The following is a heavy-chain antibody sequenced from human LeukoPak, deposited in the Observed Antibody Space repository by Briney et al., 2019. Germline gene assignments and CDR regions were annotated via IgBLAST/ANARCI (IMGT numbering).Heavy chain of an antibody. CDR1: GGSISSGDYY. CDR3: ASSPIESYDSSGYYFY. J-gene: IGHJ4*02. V-gene: IGHV4-30-4*08. Sequence: SRTLSLTCTVSGGSISSGDYYWSWIRQPPGKGLEWIGYIYYSGSTYYNPSLKSRVTISVDTSKNQFSLKLSSVTAADTAVYYCASSPIESYDSSGYYFYWGQGTLVTVSS. CDR2: IYYSGST. D-gene: IGHD3-22*01.